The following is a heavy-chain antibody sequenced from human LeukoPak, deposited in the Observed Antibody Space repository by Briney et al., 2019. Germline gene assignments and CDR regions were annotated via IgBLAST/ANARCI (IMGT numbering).Heavy chain of an antibody. CDR1: GFTFSSYW. V-gene: IGHV3-48*01. J-gene: IGHJ4*02. CDR2: ISSSSNTI. Sequence: GGSLRLSCAASGFTFSSYWMSWVRQAPGKGLEWVSCISSSSNTIYYADSVKGRFTISRDNAKDSLYLQMNSLRAEDTAVYYCARSYSFGISFFDYWGQGTLVTVSS. D-gene: IGHD5-18*01. CDR3: ARSYSFGISFFDY.